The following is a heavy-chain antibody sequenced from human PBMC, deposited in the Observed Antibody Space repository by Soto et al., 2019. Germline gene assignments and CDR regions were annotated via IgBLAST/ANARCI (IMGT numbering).Heavy chain of an antibody. CDR1: GFTFSNYW. CDR3: ARGGVGRYCSSSSCYTWVFDY. Sequence: EVQLVESGGGLVQPGGSLRLSCAASGFTFSNYWMHWVRQAPGKGLVWVSRINSDGSSTSYADSVKGRFTISRDNAKNTLSLQMNSLRADDTAVYYCARGGVGRYCSSSSCYTWVFDYWGPGTLVTVSS. D-gene: IGHD2-2*02. V-gene: IGHV3-74*01. CDR2: INSDGSST. J-gene: IGHJ4*02.